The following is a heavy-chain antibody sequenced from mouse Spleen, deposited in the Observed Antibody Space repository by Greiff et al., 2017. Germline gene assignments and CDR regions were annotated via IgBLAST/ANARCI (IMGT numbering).Heavy chain of an antibody. V-gene: IGHV1-72*01. Sequence: QVQLQQPGAELVKPGASVKLSCKASGYTFTSYWMHWVKQRPGRGLEWIGRIDPNSGGTKYNEKFKSKAILTVDKPSSTAYMQLSSLTSEDSAVYYCARLRTIYDGYYYAMDYWGQGTSVTVSS. CDR1: GYTFTSYW. CDR2: IDPNSGGT. D-gene: IGHD2-3*01. CDR3: ARLRTIYDGYYYAMDY. J-gene: IGHJ4*01.